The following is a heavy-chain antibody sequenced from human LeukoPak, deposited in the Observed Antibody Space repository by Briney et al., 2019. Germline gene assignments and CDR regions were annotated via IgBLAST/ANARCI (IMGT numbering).Heavy chain of an antibody. V-gene: IGHV3-23*01. Sequence: GGSLRLSCAASGFTFSSYAMSWVRQAPGKGLEWVSSISGTGGSTYYADSVKGRFTISRDNSKNTLFLQMNSLRAEDTALYYCAKHFGSGDYYNFFDDWGRGTLVSVSS. CDR3: AKHFGSGDYYNFFDD. CDR1: GFTFSSYA. D-gene: IGHD3-10*01. CDR2: ISGTGGST. J-gene: IGHJ4*02.